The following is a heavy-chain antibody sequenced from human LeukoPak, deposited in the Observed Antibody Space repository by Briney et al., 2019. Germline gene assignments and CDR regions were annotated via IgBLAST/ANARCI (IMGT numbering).Heavy chain of an antibody. D-gene: IGHD3-16*02. V-gene: IGHV1-18*01. CDR3: ARVRVNYVWGNYPVDY. CDR1: GYTFTSYG. Sequence: ASVKVSCKASGYTFTSYGISWVRQAPGQGHEWMGWVSGNNGNTNYAQKLQGRVTMTTDTSTSTAYVELRSLRSDDTALYYCARVRVNYVWGNYPVDYWGQGTLVTVSS. CDR2: VSGNNGNT. J-gene: IGHJ4*02.